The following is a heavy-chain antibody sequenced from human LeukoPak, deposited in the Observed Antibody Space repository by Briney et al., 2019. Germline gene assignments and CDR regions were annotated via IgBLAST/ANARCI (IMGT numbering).Heavy chain of an antibody. Sequence: PGGSLRLSCAASGFTFSSYWMSWVRQTPGKGLEWVANIKQDGSEKYYVDSVKGRFTISRDNAKNSLYLQMNSLRAEDTAVYYCARSGKWWRGAFDIWGQGTMVTVSS. J-gene: IGHJ3*02. CDR3: ARSGKWWRGAFDI. V-gene: IGHV3-7*01. CDR1: GFTFSSYW. CDR2: IKQDGSEK. D-gene: IGHD2-8*01.